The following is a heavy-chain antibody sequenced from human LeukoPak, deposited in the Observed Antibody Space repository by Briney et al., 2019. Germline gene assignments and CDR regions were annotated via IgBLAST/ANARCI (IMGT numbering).Heavy chain of an antibody. D-gene: IGHD3-3*01. Sequence: GASVKVSCKASGYTFTGYYMHWVRQAPGQGLEWMGWINPNSGGTNYAQKFQGRVTMTRDTSISTAYMELSRLRSDDTAVYYCARDQGEWFSDDAFDIWGQGTMVTVSS. CDR2: INPNSGGT. CDR1: GYTFTGYY. V-gene: IGHV1-2*02. J-gene: IGHJ3*02. CDR3: ARDQGEWFSDDAFDI.